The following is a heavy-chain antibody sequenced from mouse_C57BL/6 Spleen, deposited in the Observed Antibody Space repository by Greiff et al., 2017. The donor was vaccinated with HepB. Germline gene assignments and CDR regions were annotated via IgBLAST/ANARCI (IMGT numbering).Heavy chain of an antibody. CDR2: IDPETGGT. V-gene: IGHV1-15*01. CDR1: GYTFTDYE. D-gene: IGHD1-1*01. J-gene: IGHJ1*03. Sequence: QVQLQQSGAELVRPGASVTLSCKASGYTFTDYEMHWVKQTPVHGLEWIGAIDPETGGTAYNQKFKGKAILTADKSSSTAYMALRSLTSEDSAVYYCPYITTVAPGGFDVWGTGTTVTVSS. CDR3: PYITTVAPGGFDV.